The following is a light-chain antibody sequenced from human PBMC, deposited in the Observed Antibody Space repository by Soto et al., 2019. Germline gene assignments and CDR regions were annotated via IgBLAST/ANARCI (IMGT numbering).Light chain of an antibody. J-gene: IGLJ2*01. CDR1: SSSIGSNT. Sequence: QAVVTQPPSASGTPGQRVTISCSGSSSSIGSNTVNWYQQLPGTAPKLLIYNNDQRPSGVPDRFSGSKSGTSASLAISGLQSEDEADYYCAAWDDSLNGVVFGGGTKLT. CDR3: AAWDDSLNGVV. V-gene: IGLV1-44*01. CDR2: NND.